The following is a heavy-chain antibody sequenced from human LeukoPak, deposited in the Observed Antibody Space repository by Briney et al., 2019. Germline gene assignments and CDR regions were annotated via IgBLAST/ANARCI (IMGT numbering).Heavy chain of an antibody. V-gene: IGHV3-30*01. Sequence: AGGSLRLSCAASGFTFSNYAMSWVRQAPGKGLEWVAVISYDGSNKYYADSVKGRFTISRDNSKNTLYLQMNSLRAEDTAVYYCAREHKDIVVVPAAIRGWFDPWGQGTLVTVSS. J-gene: IGHJ5*02. D-gene: IGHD2-2*02. CDR3: AREHKDIVVVPAAIRGWFDP. CDR1: GFTFSNYA. CDR2: ISYDGSNK.